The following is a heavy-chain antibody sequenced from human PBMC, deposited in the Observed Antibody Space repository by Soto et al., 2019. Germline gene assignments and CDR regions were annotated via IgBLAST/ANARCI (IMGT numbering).Heavy chain of an antibody. CDR1: GGSFSGYY. Sequence: QVQLQQWGAGLLKPSETLSLTCAVYGGSFSGYYWSWIRQPPGKGLEWIGEINHSGSTNYNPSLKRRVTISVDTSKNQFSLKLSSVTAADTAVYYCARGLALTTVTTWFDPWGQGTLVTVSS. J-gene: IGHJ5*02. D-gene: IGHD4-4*01. CDR3: ARGLALTTVTTWFDP. V-gene: IGHV4-34*01. CDR2: INHSGST.